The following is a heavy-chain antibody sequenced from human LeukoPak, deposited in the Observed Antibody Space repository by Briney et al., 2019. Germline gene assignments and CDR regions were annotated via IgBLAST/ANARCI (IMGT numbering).Heavy chain of an antibody. J-gene: IGHJ3*02. V-gene: IGHV3-21*01. CDR3: ARDAPQDIVVVPAGDDAFDI. CDR2: ISNSSSYI. CDR1: GFTFSSYA. Sequence: GGSLRLSCAASGFTFSSYAMSWVRQAPGKGLEWVSSISNSSSYIYYADSVKGRFTISRDNAKNSLYLQMNSLRAEDTAVYYCARDAPQDIVVVPAGDDAFDIWGQGTMVTVSS. D-gene: IGHD2-2*01.